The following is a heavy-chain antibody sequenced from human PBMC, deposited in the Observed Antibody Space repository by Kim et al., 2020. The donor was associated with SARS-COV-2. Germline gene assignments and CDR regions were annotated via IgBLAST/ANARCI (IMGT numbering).Heavy chain of an antibody. D-gene: IGHD3-3*01. J-gene: IGHJ4*02. V-gene: IGHV3-33*01. CDR2: IWYDGSNK. Sequence: GGSLRLSCAASGFTFSSYGMHWVRRAPGKGLEWVAVIWYDGSNKYYADSVKGRFTISRDNSKNTLYLQMNSLRAEDTAVYYCARGRGQLRFLEWLSYFDYWGQGTLVTVSS. CDR1: GFTFSSYG. CDR3: ARGRGQLRFLEWLSYFDY.